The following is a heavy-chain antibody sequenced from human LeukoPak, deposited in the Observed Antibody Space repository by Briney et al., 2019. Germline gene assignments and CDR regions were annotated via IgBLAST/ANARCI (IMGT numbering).Heavy chain of an antibody. J-gene: IGHJ4*02. Sequence: PGGSLRLSCAASGFTFSSHAMHWVHQAPGKGLEYVSAISSNGGSTYYANSVKGRFTISRDNSKNTLYLQMGSLRAEDMAVYYCARGAVLMVYAIDYWGQGTLVTVSS. D-gene: IGHD2-8*01. CDR2: ISSNGGST. CDR1: GFTFSSHA. CDR3: ARGAVLMVYAIDY. V-gene: IGHV3-64*01.